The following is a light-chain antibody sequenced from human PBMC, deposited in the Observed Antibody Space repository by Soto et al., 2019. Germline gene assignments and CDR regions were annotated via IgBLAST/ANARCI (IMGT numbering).Light chain of an antibody. CDR2: RAS. J-gene: IGKJ2*01. CDR3: QQYNSYWYS. V-gene: IGKV1-5*03. Sequence: DIQMTQSPSTLSAFIGDRVTITCRASQNIGDWLAWYQHKPGMAPNVLIYRASSLESGVPSRFSGSGSGTGFTLTISSLRPDDSATYYCQQYNSYWYSFGQGTKVDIK. CDR1: QNIGDW.